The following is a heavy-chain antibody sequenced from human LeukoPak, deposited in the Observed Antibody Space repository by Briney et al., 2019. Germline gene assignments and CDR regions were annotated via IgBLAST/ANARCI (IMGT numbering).Heavy chain of an antibody. D-gene: IGHD2-15*01. V-gene: IGHV4-34*01. Sequence: SETLSLTCAVSGGSFSAYYWSWIRQPPGKGLEWMGEINHSGSTNYNPSLKSRATISVDTSKKQFSLKLSSLTAPDTAVYYCARGSCSGGSCYLYNYYHYMDVWGKGTTVTVSS. CDR3: ARGSCSGGSCYLYNYYHYMDV. CDR2: INHSGST. CDR1: GGSFSAYY. J-gene: IGHJ6*03.